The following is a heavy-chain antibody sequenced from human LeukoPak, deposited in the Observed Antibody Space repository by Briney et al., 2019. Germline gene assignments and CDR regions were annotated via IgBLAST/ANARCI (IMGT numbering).Heavy chain of an antibody. Sequence: SETLSLTCTVSGVSISSGGYYWSWIRQHPGKGLEWIGYIYYSGSTYYNPSLQSRITISVDTSKNQFSLKLSSVTAADTAVYYCARHKFRSTGLYYFDYWGQGTLVTVSS. CDR3: ARHKFRSTGLYYFDY. V-gene: IGHV4-31*03. CDR2: IYYSGST. J-gene: IGHJ4*02. CDR1: GVSISSGGYY.